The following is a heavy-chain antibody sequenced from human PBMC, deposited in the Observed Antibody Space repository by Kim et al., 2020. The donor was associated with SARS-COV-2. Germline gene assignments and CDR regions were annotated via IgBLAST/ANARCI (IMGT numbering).Heavy chain of an antibody. CDR2: INWNGGST. V-gene: IGHV3-20*01. J-gene: IGHJ6*02. CDR3: AREPDALNYYYGMDV. Sequence: GGSLRLSCAASGFTFDDYGMSWVRQAPGKGLEWVSGINWNGGSTGYADSVKGRFNISRDNAKNSLYLQMNSLRAEDTALYHCAREPDALNYYYGMDVWGQGTTGTVSS. CDR1: GFTFDDYG.